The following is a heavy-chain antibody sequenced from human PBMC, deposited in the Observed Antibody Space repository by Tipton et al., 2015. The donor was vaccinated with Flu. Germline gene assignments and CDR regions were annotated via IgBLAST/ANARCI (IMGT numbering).Heavy chain of an antibody. Sequence: LRLSCAISGGSVSSNSVAWNWIRQSPSRGLEWLGRTYYRSKWYNDYAESVKSRITISPDTAKNEVSLQLRSVTPEDTAVYYCAKVGGRGSYYYGMDVWGQGTTVTVSS. V-gene: IGHV6-1*01. CDR1: GGSVSSNSVA. CDR3: AKVGGRGSYYYGMDV. J-gene: IGHJ6*02. CDR2: TYYRSKWYN.